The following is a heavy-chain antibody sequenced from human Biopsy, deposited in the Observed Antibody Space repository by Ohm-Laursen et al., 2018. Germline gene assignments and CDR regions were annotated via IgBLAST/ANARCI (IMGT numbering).Heavy chain of an antibody. CDR2: ISGGGTI. Sequence: SLRLSCAASGFSFSDYHMRWIRQAPGRGLEWVSYISGGGTIYYGDSMKGRFTISRDNSKNTLYLQINTLTLEDTAFYYCARGLSSGWYGYFDVWGRGTLVTVSS. D-gene: IGHD6-19*01. J-gene: IGHJ2*01. V-gene: IGHV3-11*04. CDR1: GFSFSDYH. CDR3: ARGLSSGWYGYFDV.